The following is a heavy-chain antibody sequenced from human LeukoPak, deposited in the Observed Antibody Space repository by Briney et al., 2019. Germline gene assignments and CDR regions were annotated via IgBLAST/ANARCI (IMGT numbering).Heavy chain of an antibody. Sequence: SETLSLTCTVSGDSIGSGRYYWAWIRQPPGKGLEWIGSIYYSGATYHNPSLKSRVTMSVGTSKNQFFLKLSSVTAADTAIYYCARRGYTYGNFEHWGQGTLVTVSS. J-gene: IGHJ4*02. CDR3: ARRGYTYGNFEH. D-gene: IGHD5-18*01. CDR2: IYYSGAT. CDR1: GDSIGSGRYY. V-gene: IGHV4-39*01.